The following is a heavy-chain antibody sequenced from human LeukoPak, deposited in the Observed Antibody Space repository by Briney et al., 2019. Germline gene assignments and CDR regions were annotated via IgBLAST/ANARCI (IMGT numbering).Heavy chain of an antibody. CDR3: ARTLAEMTTVTTFDY. J-gene: IGHJ4*02. Sequence: SQTLSLTCTVSGGSISSGGYYRSWIRQHPGKGPEWIGYIYYSGSTYYNPSLKSRVTISVDTSKNQFSLKLSSVTAADTAVYYCARTLAEMTTVTTFDYWGQGTLVTVSS. V-gene: IGHV4-31*03. CDR2: IYYSGST. D-gene: IGHD4-17*01. CDR1: GGSISSGGYY.